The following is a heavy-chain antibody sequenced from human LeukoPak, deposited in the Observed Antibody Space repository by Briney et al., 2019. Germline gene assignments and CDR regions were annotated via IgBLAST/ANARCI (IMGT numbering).Heavy chain of an antibody. CDR3: ARVRGWYNYYFDY. D-gene: IGHD6-19*01. Sequence: GGSLRLSCAASGFTFSSYWMSWVRQAPGKGLEWVANIKQDGSEKYYVDSVKGRFTISRGNAKNSLYLQMNSLRAEDTAVYYCARVRGWYNYYFDYWGQGALVTVSS. J-gene: IGHJ4*02. CDR2: IKQDGSEK. CDR1: GFTFSSYW. V-gene: IGHV3-7*01.